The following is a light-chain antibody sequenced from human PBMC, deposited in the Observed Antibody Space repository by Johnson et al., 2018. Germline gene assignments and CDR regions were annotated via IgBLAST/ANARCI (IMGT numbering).Light chain of an antibody. CDR1: SSNIGNNY. J-gene: IGLJ1*01. Sequence: QSVLTQPPSVSAAPGQKVTISCSGSSSNIGNNYVSWYQQLPGTAPKLLIYENNKRPSGIPDRFSGSKSGTSATLGITGLQTGDEADYYCGTWDSSLSAGNFFVTVTKVTVL. CDR2: ENN. V-gene: IGLV1-51*02. CDR3: GTWDSSLSAGNF.